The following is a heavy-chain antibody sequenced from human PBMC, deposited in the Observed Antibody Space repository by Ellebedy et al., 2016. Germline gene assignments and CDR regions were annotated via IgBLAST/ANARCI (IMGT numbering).Heavy chain of an antibody. J-gene: IGHJ6*02. Sequence: ASVKVSCKASGGTFSSYAISWVRQAPGQGLEWMGRIIPILGIANYAQKFQGRVTITADKSTSTAYMELSSLRSEDTAVYYCARGYSSSWYLGDYYYYYGMDVWGQGTTVTVPS. CDR2: IIPILGIA. V-gene: IGHV1-69*04. CDR3: ARGYSSSWYLGDYYYYYGMDV. D-gene: IGHD6-13*01. CDR1: GGTFSSYA.